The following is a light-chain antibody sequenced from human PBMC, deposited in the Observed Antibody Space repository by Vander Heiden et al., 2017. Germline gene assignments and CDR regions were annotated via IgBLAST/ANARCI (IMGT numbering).Light chain of an antibody. V-gene: IGLV2-23*02. Sequence: SSLPQPASVSGSPGQSIPISCTGTSSDVGSYNLVSWHQQHPGKAPKLMIYEVIKRPSVVAKRSSGSKSGNTSSPTISGLQDEDEADYYCCQYGRTSILWVFGGGTKLTVL. CDR3: CQYGRTSILWV. CDR2: EVI. J-gene: IGLJ3*02. CDR1: SSDVGSYNL.